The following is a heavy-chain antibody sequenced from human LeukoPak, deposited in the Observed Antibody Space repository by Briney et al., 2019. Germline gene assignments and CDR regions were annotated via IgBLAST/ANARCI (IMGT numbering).Heavy chain of an antibody. D-gene: IGHD3-16*02. J-gene: IGHJ3*02. V-gene: IGHV4-59*12. Sequence: SETLSLTCTVSGGSISSYYWSWIRQPPGKGLEWIGYIYYSGSTNYNPSLKSRVTISVDTSKNQFSLKLSSVTAADTAVYYCASTPFNYDYIWGSYRYRRAFDIWGQGTMVTVSS. CDR3: ASTPFNYDYIWGSYRYRRAFDI. CDR2: IYYSGST. CDR1: GGSISSYY.